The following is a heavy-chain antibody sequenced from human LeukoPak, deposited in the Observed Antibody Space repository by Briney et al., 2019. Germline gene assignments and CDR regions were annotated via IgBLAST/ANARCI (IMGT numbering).Heavy chain of an antibody. Sequence: GGSLRLSCAASEFMLTNYAMHWVRQAPGKGLEWVAVISYHGTSKYYADSVKGRFTISRDISRNTLYLQMDSLRAEDTAVYYCARAGPNDHRFDYWGQGTLVTVSS. CDR2: ISYHGTSK. CDR1: EFMLTNYA. CDR3: ARAGPNDHRFDY. D-gene: IGHD1-1*01. J-gene: IGHJ4*02. V-gene: IGHV3-30-3*01.